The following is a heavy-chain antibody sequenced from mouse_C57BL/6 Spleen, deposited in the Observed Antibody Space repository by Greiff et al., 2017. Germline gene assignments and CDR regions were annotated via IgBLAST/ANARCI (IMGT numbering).Heavy chain of an antibody. Sequence: QVQLQQSGPELVKPGASVKISCKASGYAFSSSWMNWVKQRPGKGLEWIGRIYPGDGDTNYNGKFKGKATLTADKSSSTAYMQLSSLTSEDSAVYFCARDYGSSHWCFDVWGTGTTVTVSS. CDR3: ARDYGSSHWCFDV. V-gene: IGHV1-82*01. CDR1: GYAFSSSW. J-gene: IGHJ1*03. D-gene: IGHD1-1*01. CDR2: IYPGDGDT.